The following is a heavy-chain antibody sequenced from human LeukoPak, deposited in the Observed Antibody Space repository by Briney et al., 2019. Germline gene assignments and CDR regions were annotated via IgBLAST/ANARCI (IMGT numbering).Heavy chain of an antibody. CDR1: GFTFSTYE. D-gene: IGHD2-8*01. J-gene: IGHJ1*01. CDR3: ARGKYCTDGVCYTTRYFQN. CDR2: ISTSGTTI. Sequence: PGGSLRLSCAASGFTFSTYEMNWVRQAPGKGLEWISYISTSGTTIYYADSVKGRFTISRGSAKNSLYLQMNSLRADDTAVYYCARGKYCTDGVCYTTRYFQNWGQGTLVTVSS. V-gene: IGHV3-48*03.